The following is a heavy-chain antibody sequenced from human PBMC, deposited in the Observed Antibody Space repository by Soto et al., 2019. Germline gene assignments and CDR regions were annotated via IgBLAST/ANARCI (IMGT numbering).Heavy chain of an antibody. V-gene: IGHV3-23*01. CDR3: AKRSSGWSNFDY. Sequence: EVQLLESGGALVQPGGSLRLSCAASGFTFSNYAMNWVRQAPGKGLEWVSTISGSGSSTYYADSVKGRFTISRDSSENTLYLQMNSLRAEDTAVYYCAKRSSGWSNFDYRGQGTLVTVSS. J-gene: IGHJ4*02. CDR2: ISGSGSST. CDR1: GFTFSNYA. D-gene: IGHD6-19*01.